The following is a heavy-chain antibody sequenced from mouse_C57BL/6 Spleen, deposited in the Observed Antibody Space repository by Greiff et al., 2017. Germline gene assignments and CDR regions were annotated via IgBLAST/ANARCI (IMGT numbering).Heavy chain of an antibody. CDR2: INPYNGGT. D-gene: IGHD1-1*01. J-gene: IGHJ1*03. Sequence: EVQLQQSGPVLVKPGASVKMSCKASGYTFTDYYMNWVKQSHGKSLEWIGVINPYNGGTSYNQKFKGKATLTVDKSSSTAYMDLNSLTSEDSAVYYCARSGYYGSSYWYFDVWGTGTTVTVSS. CDR1: GYTFTDYY. V-gene: IGHV1-19*01. CDR3: ARSGYYGSSYWYFDV.